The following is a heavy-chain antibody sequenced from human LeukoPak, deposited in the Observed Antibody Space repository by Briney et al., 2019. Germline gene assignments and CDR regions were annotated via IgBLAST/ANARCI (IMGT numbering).Heavy chain of an antibody. D-gene: IGHD1-14*01. CDR3: ARGVAGDAFDI. V-gene: IGHV4-34*01. CDR1: GRSFSGYY. J-gene: IGHJ3*02. Sequence: SETLSLTCAVYGRSFSGYYWSWIRQPPGKGLEWIGEINHSGSTNYNPSLKSRVTISVDTSKNQFSLKLSSVTAADTAVYYCARGVAGDAFDIWGQGAMVTVSS. CDR2: INHSGST.